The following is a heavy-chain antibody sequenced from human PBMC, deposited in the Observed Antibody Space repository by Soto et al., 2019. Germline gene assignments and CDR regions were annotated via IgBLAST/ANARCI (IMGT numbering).Heavy chain of an antibody. D-gene: IGHD1-26*01. V-gene: IGHV4-30-2*05. CDR1: GGSISSGGYS. J-gene: IGHJ5*02. CDR2: NYYSGIT. Sequence: NPSETLSLTCAVSGGSISSGGYSWSWIRQPPGKGLEWIGYNYYSGITYYNPSLKSRVTISLDTSKNQFSLKLSSVTAADTAVYYCARTPTPWGQGTLVTVSS. CDR3: ARTPTP.